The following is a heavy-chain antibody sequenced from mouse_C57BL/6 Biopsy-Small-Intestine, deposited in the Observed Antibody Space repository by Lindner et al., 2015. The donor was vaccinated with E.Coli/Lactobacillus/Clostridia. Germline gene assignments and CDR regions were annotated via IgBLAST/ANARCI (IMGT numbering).Heavy chain of an antibody. CDR3: ARDYAGTSFWEFDS. CDR1: GYTFTDFW. D-gene: IGHD6-5*01. V-gene: IGHV1-72*04. J-gene: IGHJ4*01. CDR2: INPKTGDT. Sequence: SVKVSCKASGYTFTDFWIQWVRQAPGRGLEWLGWINPKTGDTTYAPRFQGRLSMTRDPSISTAYMELNRLTSDDTAVYSCARDYAGTSFWEFDSWGQGTLVTVSS.